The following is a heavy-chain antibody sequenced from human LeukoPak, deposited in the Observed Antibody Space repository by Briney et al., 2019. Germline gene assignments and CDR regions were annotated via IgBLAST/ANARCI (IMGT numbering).Heavy chain of an antibody. J-gene: IGHJ4*02. V-gene: IGHV3-7*03. CDR1: GFTFSSYS. Sequence: PGGSLRLSCAASGFTFSSYSMNWVRQAPGKGLEWVANIKQDGSDKYYVDSVKGRFTISRDNAKNSLYLQMSSLRAEDTAVYYCARDLDYWGQGTLVTVSS. CDR2: IKQDGSDK. CDR3: ARDLDY.